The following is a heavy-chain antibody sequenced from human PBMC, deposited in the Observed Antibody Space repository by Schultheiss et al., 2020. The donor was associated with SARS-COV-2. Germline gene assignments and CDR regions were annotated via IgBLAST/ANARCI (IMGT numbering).Heavy chain of an antibody. CDR3: ARALLGDRHYYGMDV. Sequence: KISCKASGGTFSSYAISWVRQAPGQGLEWMGGIIPIFGTANYAQKFQGRVTITADESTSTAYMELSSLRSEDTAVYYCARALLGDRHYYGMDVWGQGTTVTVSS. J-gene: IGHJ6*02. D-gene: IGHD4-17*01. V-gene: IGHV1-69*01. CDR1: GGTFSSYA. CDR2: IIPIFGTA.